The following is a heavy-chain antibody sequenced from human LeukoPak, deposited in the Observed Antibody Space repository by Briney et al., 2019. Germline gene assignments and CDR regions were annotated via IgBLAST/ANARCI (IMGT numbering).Heavy chain of an antibody. Sequence: GASVKVSCKASGFTFTSSAMQWVRQARGQRLEWIGWIVVGSGNTNYAQKFQERVTITRDMSTSTAYMELSSLRSEDTAVYYCARDGGNSAAMTDYWGQGTLVTVSS. D-gene: IGHD4-23*01. V-gene: IGHV1-58*02. CDR1: GFTFTSSA. CDR2: IVVGSGNT. J-gene: IGHJ4*02. CDR3: ARDGGNSAAMTDY.